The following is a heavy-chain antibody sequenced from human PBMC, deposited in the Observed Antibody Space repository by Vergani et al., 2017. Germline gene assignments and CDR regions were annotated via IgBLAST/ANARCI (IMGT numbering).Heavy chain of an antibody. D-gene: IGHD3-10*01. J-gene: IGHJ4*02. CDR2: IQYDGSDI. V-gene: IGHV3-30*02. CDR1: GFTFSSYG. CDR3: ANEGSANRIRGWLDH. Sequence: QVQLVESGGGVVQPGGSLRLSCAASGFTFSSYGMHWVRQAPDKGLEWVAFIQYDGSDIFYADFVEGRFTISRDNSKNSLYLQMRSLRFDDTAVYYCANEGSANRIRGWLDHWGQGALVTVSS.